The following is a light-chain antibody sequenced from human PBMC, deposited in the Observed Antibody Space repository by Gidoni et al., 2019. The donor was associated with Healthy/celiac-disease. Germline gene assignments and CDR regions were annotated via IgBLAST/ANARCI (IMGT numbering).Light chain of an antibody. CDR1: SSNIGAGYD. J-gene: IGLJ2*01. CDR2: GNS. CDR3: QSYDSSLSGPGGV. Sequence: QSVLTPPPSVSGAPGQRVTISCTGSSSNIGAGYDVHWYQQLPGTAPKPLIYGNSNRPSGVPDRFSGSKSGTSASLAITGLQAEDEADYYCQSYDSSLSGPGGVFGGGTKLTVL. V-gene: IGLV1-40*01.